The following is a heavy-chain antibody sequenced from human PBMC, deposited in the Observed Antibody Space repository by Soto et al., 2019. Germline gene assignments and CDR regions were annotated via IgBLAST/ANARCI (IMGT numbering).Heavy chain of an antibody. CDR3: AKGMGELSPESYDY. CDR1: GFTFSYYA. Sequence: PGGSXRLSCAASGFTFSYYAMHWVRQAPGKGLEWVAVISYDGSDKYYADSVKGRFTISRDNSRNTLNLQMNSLRADDTAVYYCAKGMGELSPESYDYWGQGTLVTVSS. D-gene: IGHD3-16*02. J-gene: IGHJ4*02. V-gene: IGHV3-30*18. CDR2: ISYDGSDK.